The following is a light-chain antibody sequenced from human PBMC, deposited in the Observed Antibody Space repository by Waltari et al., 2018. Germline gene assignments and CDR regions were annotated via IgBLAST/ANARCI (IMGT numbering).Light chain of an antibody. J-gene: IGLJ2*01. CDR3: QTWGTGIRV. V-gene: IGLV4-69*01. CDR2: LNSDGIH. CDR1: SGHSSYA. Sequence: QLVLTQSPSASASLGASVKLTCTLSSGHSSYAIAWHQQQPETGPRYLMKLNSDGIHSKGDGIPDRFSDSSSGAERYLTISSLQSEDEADYYCQTWGTGIRVFGGGTKLTVL.